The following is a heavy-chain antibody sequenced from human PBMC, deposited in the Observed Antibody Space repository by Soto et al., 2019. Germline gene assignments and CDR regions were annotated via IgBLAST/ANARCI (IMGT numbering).Heavy chain of an antibody. CDR3: ANLGYCSGGSCPAQYYYYYGMDV. V-gene: IGHV5-10-1*01. Sequence: GESLKISCKGSGYSFTSYWISWVRQMPGKGLEWMGRIDPSDSYTNYSPSFQGHVTISADKSISTAYLQWSSLKASDTAMYYCANLGYCSGGSCPAQYYYYYGMDVWGQGTTVTVSS. J-gene: IGHJ6*02. D-gene: IGHD2-15*01. CDR2: IDPSDSYT. CDR1: GYSFTSYW.